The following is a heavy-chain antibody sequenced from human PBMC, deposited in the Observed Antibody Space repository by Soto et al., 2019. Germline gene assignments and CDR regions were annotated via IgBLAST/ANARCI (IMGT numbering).Heavy chain of an antibody. CDR2: ISAYNGNT. Sequence: GASVKVSCKASGYTFTSYGISWVRQAPGQGLERMAWISAYNGNTNYAQKLQGRVTMTTDTSTSTAYMELRSLRSDDTAVYYCARDHCSGGSCSLYYYYGMDVWGQGTTVTVSS. D-gene: IGHD2-15*01. CDR3: ARDHCSGGSCSLYYYYGMDV. J-gene: IGHJ6*02. CDR1: GYTFTSYG. V-gene: IGHV1-18*01.